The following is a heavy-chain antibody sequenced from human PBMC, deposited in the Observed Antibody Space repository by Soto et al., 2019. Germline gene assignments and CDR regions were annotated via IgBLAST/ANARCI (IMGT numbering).Heavy chain of an antibody. J-gene: IGHJ5*02. CDR2: IYYSGST. CDR3: ARHVSRSSSWYRSAGSAP. Sequence: PSETLSLTCTVSGGSISSSSYYWGWIRQPPGKGLEWIGSIYYSGSTYYNPSLKSRVTISVDTSKNQFSLKLSSVTAADTAVYYCARHVSRSSSWYRSAGSAPWGQGTLVTVSS. V-gene: IGHV4-39*01. CDR1: GGSISSSSYY. D-gene: IGHD6-13*01.